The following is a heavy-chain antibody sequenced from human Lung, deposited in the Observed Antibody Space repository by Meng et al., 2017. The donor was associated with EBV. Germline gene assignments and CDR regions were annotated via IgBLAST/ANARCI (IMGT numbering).Heavy chain of an antibody. Sequence: QGQPVLAGAEVKQPWASVKVSCKASGYTFTSYDINWVRQGTGQGLEWMGWMNPNRGTTGYAQKFQGRVTMTRNTSKSTAYMDLSSLRSEDTAVYYCATGVADFEYWGQGTLVTVSS. D-gene: IGHD6-19*01. CDR1: GYTFTSYD. CDR2: MNPNRGTT. V-gene: IGHV1-8*01. CDR3: ATGVADFEY. J-gene: IGHJ4*02.